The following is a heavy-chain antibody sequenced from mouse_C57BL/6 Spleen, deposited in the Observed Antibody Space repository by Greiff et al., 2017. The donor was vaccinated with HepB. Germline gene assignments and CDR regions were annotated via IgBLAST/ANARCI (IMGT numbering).Heavy chain of an antibody. J-gene: IGHJ2*01. CDR1: GFTFSSYG. CDR3: ARHNDYDNFDY. V-gene: IGHV5-6*02. D-gene: IGHD2-4*01. Sequence: DVMLVESGGDLVKPGGSLKLSCAASGFTFSSYGMSWVRQTPDKRLEWVATISSGGSYTYYPDSVKGRFTISRDNAKNTLYLQMSSLKSEDTAMYYCARHNDYDNFDYWGQGTTLTVSS. CDR2: ISSGGSYT.